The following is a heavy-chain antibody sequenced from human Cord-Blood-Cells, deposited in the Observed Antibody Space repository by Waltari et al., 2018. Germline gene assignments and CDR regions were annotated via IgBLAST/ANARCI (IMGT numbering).Heavy chain of an antibody. V-gene: IGHV3-53*01. Sequence: EVQLVESGGGLIQPGGSLRLSCAASGFTVSSNYMSWVRKAPGKGLDGVSVIYSGGSTYYADSVKGRFTISRDNSKNTLYLQMNSLRAEDTAVYYCARARTTRDAFDIWGQGTMVTVSS. CDR1: GFTVSSNY. CDR2: IYSGGST. CDR3: ARARTTRDAFDI. J-gene: IGHJ3*02.